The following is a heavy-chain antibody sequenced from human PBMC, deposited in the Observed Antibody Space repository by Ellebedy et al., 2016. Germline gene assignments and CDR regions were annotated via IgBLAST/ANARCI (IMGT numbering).Heavy chain of an antibody. CDR1: GYTFTSYA. J-gene: IGHJ4*02. CDR3: ARDSIDSFDDESSYFDY. CDR2: INAGNGNT. D-gene: IGHD3-9*01. Sequence: ASAKVSCKASGYTFTSYAMHWVRQAPGQRLEWMRWINAGNGNTKYSQKFQGRVTITRDTSASTAYMELSSLRSEDTAVYYCARDSIDSFDDESSYFDYWGQGTLVTVSS. V-gene: IGHV1-3*01.